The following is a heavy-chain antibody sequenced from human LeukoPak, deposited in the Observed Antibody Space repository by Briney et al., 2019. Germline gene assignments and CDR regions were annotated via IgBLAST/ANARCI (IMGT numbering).Heavy chain of an antibody. D-gene: IGHD2-15*01. J-gene: IGHJ4*02. CDR3: AKGRTYCSGTSCYFFDF. V-gene: IGHV3-23*01. Sequence: PGGSLGLSCAASGFTFRSYGMSWVRQAPGKGLEWVSGISGSGGSTDYADSVKGRFTISRDNSKKTVYLQMNSLRAEDTAIYYCAKGRTYCSGTSCYFFDFWGQGTLVTVSS. CDR2: ISGSGGST. CDR1: GFTFRSYG.